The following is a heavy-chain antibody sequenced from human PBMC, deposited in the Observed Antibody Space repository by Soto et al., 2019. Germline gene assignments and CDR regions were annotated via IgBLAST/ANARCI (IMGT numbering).Heavy chain of an antibody. CDR2: MNPDNGKT. Sequence: QVQLVQSGAEVKKPGASVKVSCKASGYTFTSNDINWVRQAPGQGREWMGWMNPDNGKTGFAQKFQGRITMTRNTSISTAYMELSSLRSDDTAVYFCARPLCSSTRCGPYFFDSWGQGSLVTVSS. J-gene: IGHJ4*02. D-gene: IGHD2-2*01. CDR1: GYTFTSND. CDR3: ARPLCSSTRCGPYFFDS. V-gene: IGHV1-8*01.